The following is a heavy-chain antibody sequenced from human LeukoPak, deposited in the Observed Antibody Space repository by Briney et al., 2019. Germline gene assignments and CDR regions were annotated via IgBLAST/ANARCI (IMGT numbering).Heavy chain of an antibody. D-gene: IGHD5-12*01. V-gene: IGHV3-53*01. CDR3: ARGSGFETGDY. J-gene: IGHJ4*02. CDR2: IYGGSNT. CDR1: GFTVSSIY. Sequence: GGSLRLSCAASGFTVSSIYMSWVRQAPGKGLEWISVIYGGSNTYYYADSVKGRFTISRDNSKNTVYLQMNSLRVEDTAIYYCARGSGFETGDYWGQGTLVTVSS.